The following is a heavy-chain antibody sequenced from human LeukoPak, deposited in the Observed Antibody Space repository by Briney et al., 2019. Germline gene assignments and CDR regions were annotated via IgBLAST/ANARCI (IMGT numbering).Heavy chain of an antibody. CDR3: ARPSRYGSSLDY. Sequence: SETLSLTCTVSGASITNNNYYWGWLRQPPGKGLEWIGSSYYSGSTYYNPSLERRVTISVDTSTNQFSLKLSSVTATDTAVYYCARPSRYGSSLDYWGQGTLVTVSS. CDR2: SYYSGST. CDR1: GASITNNNYY. J-gene: IGHJ4*02. D-gene: IGHD5-18*01. V-gene: IGHV4-39*01.